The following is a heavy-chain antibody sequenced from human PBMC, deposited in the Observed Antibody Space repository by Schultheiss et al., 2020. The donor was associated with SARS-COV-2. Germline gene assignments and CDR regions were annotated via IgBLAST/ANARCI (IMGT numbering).Heavy chain of an antibody. CDR1: GGSISSYY. CDR2: IYHSGST. CDR3: ARADLQNWFDP. Sequence: SETLSLTCTVSGGSISSYYWSWIRQPPGKGLEWIGYIYHSGSTYYNPSLKSRVTISVDRSKNQFSLKLSSVTAADTAVYYCARADLQNWFDPWGQGTLVTVSS. J-gene: IGHJ5*02. V-gene: IGHV4-59*01.